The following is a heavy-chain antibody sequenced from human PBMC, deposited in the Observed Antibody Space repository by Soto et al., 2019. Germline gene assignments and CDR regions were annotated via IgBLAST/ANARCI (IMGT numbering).Heavy chain of an antibody. D-gene: IGHD3-10*01. CDR2: ISYDGSNK. V-gene: IGHV3-30*03. J-gene: IGHJ6*02. Sequence: GGSLRLSCAASGFTFSSYGMHWVRQAPGKGLEWVAVISYDGSNKYYADSVKGRFTISRDNSKNTLYLQMNSLRAEDTAVYYCAIITMVRGAIDYGMDVWGQGTTVTVSS. CDR1: GFTFSSYG. CDR3: AIITMVRGAIDYGMDV.